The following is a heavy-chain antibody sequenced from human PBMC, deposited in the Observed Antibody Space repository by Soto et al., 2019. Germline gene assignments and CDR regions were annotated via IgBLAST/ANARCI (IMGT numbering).Heavy chain of an antibody. CDR1: GYSFTSYS. V-gene: IGHV5-51*01. CDR3: ASGSGGDDDALDI. CDR2: IYPGDSDT. Sequence: PGESLKISCRGSGYSFTSYSIGCVRQMPGKGLEWMGIIYPGDSDTRYSPSFQGQVTISADKSISTAYLQWSSLKASDTAMYYCASGSGGDDDALDIWGQGTMVTVSS. D-gene: IGHD2-15*01. J-gene: IGHJ3*02.